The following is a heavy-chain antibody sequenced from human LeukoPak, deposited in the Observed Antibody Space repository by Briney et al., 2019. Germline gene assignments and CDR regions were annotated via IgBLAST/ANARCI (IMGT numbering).Heavy chain of an antibody. CDR2: ISYDGSNK. V-gene: IGHV3-30-3*01. CDR3: AREGGYSSSWYRLFDY. J-gene: IGHJ4*02. CDR1: GFTFSSYA. D-gene: IGHD6-13*01. Sequence: PGGSLRLSGAASGFTFSSYAMHWVRQAPGKGLEWVAVISYDGSNKYYADSVKGRFTISRDNSKNTLYLQMNSLRAEDTAVYYCAREGGYSSSWYRLFDYWGQGTLVTVSS.